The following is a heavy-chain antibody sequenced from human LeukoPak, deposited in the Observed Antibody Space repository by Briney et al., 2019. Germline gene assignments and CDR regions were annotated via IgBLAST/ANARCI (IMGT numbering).Heavy chain of an antibody. V-gene: IGHV3-66*01. Sequence: GGSLRLSCAASGFTVSSNYMSWVRQAPGKGLEWVSVIYSGGSTYYADSVKGRFTISRDNSKNTLYLQMNSLRAEDTAVYYCARDMQYYDILTGYYTSPPLDIWGQGTMVAVSS. D-gene: IGHD3-9*01. CDR3: ARDMQYYDILTGYYTSPPLDI. J-gene: IGHJ3*02. CDR2: IYSGGST. CDR1: GFTVSSNY.